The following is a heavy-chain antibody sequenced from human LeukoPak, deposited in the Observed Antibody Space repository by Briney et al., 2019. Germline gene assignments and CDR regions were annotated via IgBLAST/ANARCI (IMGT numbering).Heavy chain of an antibody. V-gene: IGHV3-21*01. Sequence: PGGSLRLSCAASGFTFSSYWMSWVRQAPGKGLEWVSSISSSSYIYYADSVKGRFTISRDNAKNSLYLQMNSLRAEDTAVYYCARGHCSSTSCYDYWGQGTLVTVSS. D-gene: IGHD2-2*01. CDR2: ISSSSYI. CDR3: ARGHCSSTSCYDY. CDR1: GFTFSSYW. J-gene: IGHJ4*02.